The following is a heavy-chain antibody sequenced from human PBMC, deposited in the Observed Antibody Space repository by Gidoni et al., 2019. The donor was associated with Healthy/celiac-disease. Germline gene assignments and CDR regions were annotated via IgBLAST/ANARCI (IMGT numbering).Heavy chain of an antibody. V-gene: IGHV3-30*04. CDR2: ISYDGSNK. J-gene: IGHJ6*03. Sequence: QVQLVESGGGVVQPGRSMRPSCAASGLPFSSYDMHWVRQAPGKGLGGVAVISYDGSNKYYADSVKGRFTISRDNSKNTLYLQMNSLRAEDTAVYYCARAGGGTYYYYYYYMDVWGKGTTVTVSS. D-gene: IGHD2-15*01. CDR1: GLPFSSYD. CDR3: ARAGGGTYYYYYYYMDV.